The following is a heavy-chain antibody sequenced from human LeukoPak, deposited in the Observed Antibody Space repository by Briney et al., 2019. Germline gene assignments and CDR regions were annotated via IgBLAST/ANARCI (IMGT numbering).Heavy chain of an antibody. V-gene: IGHV3-23*01. CDR3: SKERVEYSCARGLDF. J-gene: IGHJ4*02. CDR2: LRGNGDT. D-gene: IGHD2/OR15-2a*01. Sequence: GGSLRLSCAASGFTFSSYAMSWVREAPARGLEWVSSLRGNGDTFYADSVKGRFTISRDNSKNRLYLQMNSLKAEETAIYHSSKERVEYSCARGLDFWGQGTLVTVSS. CDR1: GFTFSSYA.